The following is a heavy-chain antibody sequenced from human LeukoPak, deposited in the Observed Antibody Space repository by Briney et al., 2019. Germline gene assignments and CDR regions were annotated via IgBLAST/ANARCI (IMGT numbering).Heavy chain of an antibody. J-gene: IGHJ4*02. D-gene: IGHD7-27*01. V-gene: IGHV4-39*07. Sequence: PSETLSLTCTVSGGSISSSSYYWGWIRQPPGKGLEWIGSIYYSGSTYYNPSLKSRVTISVDTSKNQFSLKLSSVTAADTAVYYCARGVGNSRYFDYWGQGTLVTVSS. CDR2: IYYSGST. CDR3: ARGVGNSRYFDY. CDR1: GGSISSSSYY.